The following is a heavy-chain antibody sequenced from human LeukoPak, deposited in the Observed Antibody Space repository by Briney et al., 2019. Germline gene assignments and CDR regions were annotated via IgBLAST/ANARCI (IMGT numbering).Heavy chain of an antibody. D-gene: IGHD3-16*02. V-gene: IGHV3-23*01. CDR2: ISNSGDNT. CDR3: AKRFMITFGGVIAPTDY. CDR1: GFTFRDYA. J-gene: IGHJ4*02. Sequence: GRSLRLSCAASGFTFRDYAMTWVRQAPGKGLEWVSVISNSGDNTYYADAVKGRFAISRDNSKNTLYLQMSSLRAEDTAVYYCAKRFMITFGGVIAPTDYWGQGTLVTVSS.